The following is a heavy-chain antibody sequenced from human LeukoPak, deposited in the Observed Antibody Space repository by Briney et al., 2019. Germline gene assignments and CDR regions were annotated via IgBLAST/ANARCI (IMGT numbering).Heavy chain of an antibody. CDR3: AIGGAIDAPH. CDR1: GFTFSSYE. V-gene: IGHV3-48*03. Sequence: GGSLRLSCAAPGFTFSSYEMNWVRRAPGKGLEWVSYISSSGSTIYYADSVKGRFTISRDNAKNSLYLQMDSLRAEDTAVYYCAIGGAIDAPHWGQGTLVTVSS. CDR2: ISSSGSTI. D-gene: IGHD3-3*01. J-gene: IGHJ4*02.